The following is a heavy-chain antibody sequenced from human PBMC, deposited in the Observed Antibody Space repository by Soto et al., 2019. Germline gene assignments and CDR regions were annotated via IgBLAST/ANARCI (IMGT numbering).Heavy chain of an antibody. D-gene: IGHD4-4*01. J-gene: IGHJ4*02. CDR3: ARSPRKPGGNSEDY. V-gene: IGHV4-31*03. Sequence: PSETLSLTCTVSGGSISSGGYYWSWIRQHPGKGLEWIGYIYYSGSTYYNPSLKSRVTISVDTSKNQFSLKLSSVTAADTAAYYCARSPRKPGGNSEDYWGQGTLVTVSS. CDR1: GGSISSGGYY. CDR2: IYYSGST.